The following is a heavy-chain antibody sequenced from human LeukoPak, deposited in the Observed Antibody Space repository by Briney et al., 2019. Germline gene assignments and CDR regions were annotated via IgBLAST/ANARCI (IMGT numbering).Heavy chain of an antibody. CDR3: ARGGDQGDYFDY. CDR1: GYTFTSYG. V-gene: IGHV1-18*01. J-gene: IGHJ4*02. D-gene: IGHD3-10*01. CDR2: IYSYNSNT. Sequence: GASVKVTCKASGYTFTSYGISWVRQPPGQGLEWMGWIYSYNSNTNNAQKFQGRVTMTTDTSTRTAYMEVRSLRSDDTAVYYCARGGDQGDYFDYWGQGTLVTVSS.